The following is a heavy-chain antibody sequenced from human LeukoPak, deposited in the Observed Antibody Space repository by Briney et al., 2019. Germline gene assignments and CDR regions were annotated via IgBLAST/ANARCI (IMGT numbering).Heavy chain of an antibody. CDR1: GGSFSGYY. D-gene: IGHD2-2*01. V-gene: IGHV4-34*01. CDR3: ARHAPVRATPIDY. Sequence: PSETLSLTCAVYGGSFSGYYWSWIRQPPGKGLEWIGEINHSGSTNYNPSLKSRVTISVDTSKNQFSLKLSSVTAADTAVYYCARHAPVRATPIDYWGQGTLATVSS. CDR2: INHSGST. J-gene: IGHJ4*02.